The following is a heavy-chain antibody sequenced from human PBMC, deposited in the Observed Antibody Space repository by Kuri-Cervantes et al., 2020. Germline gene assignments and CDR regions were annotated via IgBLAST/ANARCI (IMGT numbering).Heavy chain of an antibody. CDR3: AKDNSGSLDY. CDR1: GFTFSSYG. CDR2: ISYDGSNK. V-gene: IGHV3-30*18. Sequence: LSLTCAASGFTFSSYGMHWVRQAPGKGLEWVAVISYDGSNKYYADSVKGRFTISRDNSKNTLYLQMNSLRAEDTAVYYCAKDNSGSLDYWGQGTLVTVSS. D-gene: IGHD1-26*01. J-gene: IGHJ4*02.